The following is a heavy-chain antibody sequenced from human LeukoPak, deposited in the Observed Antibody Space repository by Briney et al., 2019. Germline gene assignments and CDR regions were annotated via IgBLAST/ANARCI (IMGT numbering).Heavy chain of an antibody. CDR1: GGSFSGYY. D-gene: IGHD2-15*01. CDR2: INHSGSN. Sequence: SETLSLTCAVYGGSFSGYYWSWIRQPPGKGLEWIGEINHSGSNNYNPSLKSRVTISVDTSKNQFSLKLSSVTATDTAVYYCASEGYCSGGSCYSAYWGQGTLVTVSS. CDR3: ASEGYCSGGSCYSAY. J-gene: IGHJ4*02. V-gene: IGHV4-34*01.